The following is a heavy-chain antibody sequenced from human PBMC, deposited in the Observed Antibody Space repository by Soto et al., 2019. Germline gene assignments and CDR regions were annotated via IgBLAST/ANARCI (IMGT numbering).Heavy chain of an antibody. Sequence: EASVKVSCKASGGTFSSYAISWVRQAPGQRLEWMGWINVGNGNTRYSQKVQGRVTITRDTSASTAYMELSSLRSEDTAVYYCARDMGIEVAGPRDYWGQGTLVTVSS. V-gene: IGHV1-3*01. CDR3: ARDMGIEVAGPRDY. D-gene: IGHD6-19*01. CDR1: GGTFSSYA. CDR2: INVGNGNT. J-gene: IGHJ4*02.